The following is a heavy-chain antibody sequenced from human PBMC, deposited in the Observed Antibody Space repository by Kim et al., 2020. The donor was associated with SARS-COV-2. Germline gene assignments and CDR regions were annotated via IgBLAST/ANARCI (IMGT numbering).Heavy chain of an antibody. V-gene: IGHV3-33*01. CDR2: IWYDGSNK. Sequence: GGSLRLSCAASGFTFSSYGMHWVRQAPGKGLEWVAVIWYDGSNKYYADSVKGRFIISRDNSKNTLYLQMNSLRAEDTAVYYCARVRGCSSTSCYATGAYYFDYWVQGTLVTVSS. D-gene: IGHD2-2*01. CDR3: ARVRGCSSTSCYATGAYYFDY. CDR1: GFTFSSYG. J-gene: IGHJ4*02.